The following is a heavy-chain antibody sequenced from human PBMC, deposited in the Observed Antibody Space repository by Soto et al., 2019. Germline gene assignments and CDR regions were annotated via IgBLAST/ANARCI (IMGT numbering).Heavy chain of an antibody. CDR3: ARVRRHCSRHTCYQEA. D-gene: IGHD2-2*01. CDR2: IHHGGNI. Sequence: SETLSLTCAVSGGSIISTNWWQWVRQSPDKGLEWIGEIHHGGNINYNPSLKSRVTISMDKSKNQFSLKLNSVTAADTAVYYCARVRRHCSRHTCYQEAWGQGTLVTVSS. V-gene: IGHV4-4*02. J-gene: IGHJ5*02. CDR1: GGSIISTNW.